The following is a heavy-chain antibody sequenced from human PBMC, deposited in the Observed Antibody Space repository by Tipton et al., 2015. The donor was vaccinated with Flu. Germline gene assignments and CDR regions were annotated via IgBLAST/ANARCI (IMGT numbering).Heavy chain of an antibody. D-gene: IGHD6-13*01. CDR1: GGSISSYY. V-gene: IGHV4-4*07. Sequence: TLSLTCTVSGGSISSYYWNWIRQPAGKGLEWIGRMYTSGSTNYNPSLKSRVTMSVDTSKNQFSLNLTSVTAADTAVYYCARSGSKGSSPDYWGQGTLVTVSS. CDR2: MYTSGST. J-gene: IGHJ4*02. CDR3: ARSGSKGSSPDY.